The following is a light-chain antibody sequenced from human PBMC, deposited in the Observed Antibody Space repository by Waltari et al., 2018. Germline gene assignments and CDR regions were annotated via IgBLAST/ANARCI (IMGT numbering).Light chain of an antibody. CDR2: DKT. V-gene: IGLV3-19*01. J-gene: IGLJ2*01. CDR3: HSRDASGVAGS. Sequence: SSELTQDPAVSVAMGQTVRITCQGDSLRSYYAIWYQQRPGQAPILVIYDKTNRPSGVPDRFSGSSSHNTGSLTITGAQAEDEASYYCHSRDASGVAGSFGGGTKLTVL. CDR1: SLRSYY.